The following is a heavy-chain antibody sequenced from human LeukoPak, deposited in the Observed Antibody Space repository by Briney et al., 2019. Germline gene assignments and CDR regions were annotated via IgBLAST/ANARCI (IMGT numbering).Heavy chain of an antibody. J-gene: IGHJ4*02. V-gene: IGHV3-48*03. CDR2: ITLSGNTK. CDR3: ARDPGNSNNFDY. CDR1: GFTFSIYE. Sequence: GGSLRLCCAASGFTFSIYEMKWVRQGPGKGLEWISYITLSGNTKKYAESVKGRFTISRDNAKNSLYLQMSSLRAEDTAVYYCARDPGNSNNFDYWGQGTLVTVSS. D-gene: IGHD4-11*01.